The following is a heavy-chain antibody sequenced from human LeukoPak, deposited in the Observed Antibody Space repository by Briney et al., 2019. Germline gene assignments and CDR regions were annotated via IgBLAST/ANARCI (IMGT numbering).Heavy chain of an antibody. V-gene: IGHV4-34*01. Sequence: SETLSLTCAVYGGSFSGYYWSWIRQPPGKGLEWIGEINHSGSTNYNPPLKSRVTISVDTSNNQFSLKLSSVTAADTAVYYCARRKSRSITMVRGGPGGFDPWGQGTLVTVSS. CDR3: ARRKSRSITMVRGGPGGFDP. CDR2: INHSGST. D-gene: IGHD3-10*01. CDR1: GGSFSGYY. J-gene: IGHJ5*02.